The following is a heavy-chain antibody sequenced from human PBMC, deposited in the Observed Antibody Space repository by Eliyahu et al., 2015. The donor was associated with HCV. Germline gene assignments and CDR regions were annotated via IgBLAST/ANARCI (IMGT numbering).Heavy chain of an antibody. Sequence: QVQLVQSGAEVKKPGSSVKVSCKASGGTFXSYAISWVRQAPGQGLEWMGGIIPXFGTANYAQKFQGRVTITADESTSTAYMELSSLRSEDTAVYYCARGDPRTARRRSYYYYYGMDVWGQGTTVTVSS. CDR3: ARGDPRTARRRSYYYYYGMDV. D-gene: IGHD6-6*01. CDR1: GGTFXSYA. CDR2: IIPXFGTA. V-gene: IGHV1-69*01. J-gene: IGHJ6*02.